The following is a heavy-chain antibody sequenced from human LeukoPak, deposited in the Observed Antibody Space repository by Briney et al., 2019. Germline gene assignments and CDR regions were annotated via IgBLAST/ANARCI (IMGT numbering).Heavy chain of an antibody. Sequence: ASVKVPCKASGYTFTSYGISWVRQAPGQGLEWMGWISAYNGNTNYAQKLQGRVTMTTDTSTSTAYMELRSLRSDDTAVYYCARDRGYYGSGSYYFYYYYYYMDVWGKGTTVTVSS. CDR2: ISAYNGNT. V-gene: IGHV1-18*01. CDR1: GYTFTSYG. D-gene: IGHD3-10*01. J-gene: IGHJ6*03. CDR3: ARDRGYYGSGSYYFYYYYYYMDV.